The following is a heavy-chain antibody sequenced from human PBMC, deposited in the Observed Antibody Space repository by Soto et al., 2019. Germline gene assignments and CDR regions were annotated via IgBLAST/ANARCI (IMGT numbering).Heavy chain of an antibody. J-gene: IGHJ4*02. V-gene: IGHV3-23*01. CDR1: GFTFSNYA. Sequence: PGGSLRLSCAASGFTFSNYAMSWVRQAPGKGLEWVSGISGSGGSTHYADSVKGRFTNSRDNSKNTLYLQMNSLRAEDTAVYYCEKSGSSLTFGYWGQGTPVPVSS. CDR3: EKSGSSLTFGY. D-gene: IGHD6-6*01. CDR2: ISGSGGST.